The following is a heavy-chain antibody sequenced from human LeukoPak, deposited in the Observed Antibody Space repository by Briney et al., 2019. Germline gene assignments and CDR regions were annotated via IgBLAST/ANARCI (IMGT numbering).Heavy chain of an antibody. V-gene: IGHV4-61*02. J-gene: IGHJ4*02. D-gene: IGHD6-13*01. CDR3: ARSGGAAAGIRSFYYFDY. CDR2: IYTSGST. CDR1: GGSISSGSYY. Sequence: SETLSLTCTVSGGSISSGSYYWSWIRQPAGKGLEWIGRIYTSGSTNYSPSLKSRVTISVDTSKNRFSLKLSSVTAADTAVYYCARSGGAAAGIRSFYYFDYWGQGTLVTVSS.